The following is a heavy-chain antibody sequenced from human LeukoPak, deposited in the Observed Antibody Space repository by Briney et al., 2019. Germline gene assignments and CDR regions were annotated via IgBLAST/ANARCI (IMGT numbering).Heavy chain of an antibody. J-gene: IGHJ4*02. D-gene: IGHD1-26*01. CDR1: GFMFSTYA. Sequence: GGSLRLSCAASGFMFSTYAMSWVRQAPGKGLEWVSAISGSGGSTSYADSVKGRFTISRDNSKNTLYLQMNTLRAEDTAVYYCAKPRRYSASYPYFDYWGQGTLVTVSS. CDR2: ISGSGGST. V-gene: IGHV3-23*01. CDR3: AKPRRYSASYPYFDY.